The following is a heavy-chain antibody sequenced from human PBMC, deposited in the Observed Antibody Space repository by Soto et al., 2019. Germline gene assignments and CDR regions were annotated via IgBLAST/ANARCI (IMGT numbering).Heavy chain of an antibody. D-gene: IGHD6-19*01. Sequence: EVQLLESGGGLVQPGGSLRLSCAASGFTFSSYAMSWVRQAPGKGLEWVSAISGSGGSTYYADSVKGRFTISRDNSKNTLDLQMNSLRAEDTAVYYCAKKGSSSGWLRVIDYWGQGTLVTVSS. CDR2: ISGSGGST. CDR3: AKKGSSSGWLRVIDY. CDR1: GFTFSSYA. V-gene: IGHV3-23*01. J-gene: IGHJ4*02.